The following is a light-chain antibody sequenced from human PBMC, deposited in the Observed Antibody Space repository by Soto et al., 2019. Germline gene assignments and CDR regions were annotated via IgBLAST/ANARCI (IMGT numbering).Light chain of an antibody. Sequence: SSLAHTGSWCGSRGDWVAMSCTGTSSDVGAYKYVSWYQQHPGKAPKLIIYGVSNRHSGVSNRFYGSKSGNTAFLTISGLKNEDEADYYCSSFPGTTTIDAFGTGKKV. CDR1: SSDVGAYKY. CDR2: GVS. V-gene: IGLV2-14*03. CDR3: SSFPGTTTIDA. J-gene: IGLJ1*01.